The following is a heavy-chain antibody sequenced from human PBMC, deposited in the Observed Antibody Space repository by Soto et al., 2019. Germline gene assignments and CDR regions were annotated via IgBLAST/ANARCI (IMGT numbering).Heavy chain of an antibody. Sequence: QVQLVQSGAEVKKPGSSVKVSCKTSGVSFNNNGIGWVRQAPGHGLEWMGGVSTPFRTSNYARKFQGRISITADASTGTVNMELSSLTSEDTAQYYCARVLYYGSGSYSPYGMAVWGQGTTVTVSS. CDR2: VSTPFRTS. CDR1: GVSFNNNG. V-gene: IGHV1-69*01. D-gene: IGHD3-10*01. CDR3: ARVLYYGSGSYSPYGMAV. J-gene: IGHJ6*02.